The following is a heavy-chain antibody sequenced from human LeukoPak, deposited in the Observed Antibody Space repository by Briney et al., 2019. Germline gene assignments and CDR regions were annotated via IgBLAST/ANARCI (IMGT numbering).Heavy chain of an antibody. D-gene: IGHD2-8*02. CDR2: INPSGGST. CDR3: VRNLMQFTGLAY. CDR1: GDTFTTSH. V-gene: IGHV1-46*01. Sequence: GAPVKVSCKASGDTFTTSHMHWVRQAPGQGLEWMGKINPSGGSTTYAQQFQGRVSMTRDLSMSTVYMELSSLRSEDTAVYYCVRNLMQFTGLAYWGQGTLVTVSS. J-gene: IGHJ4*02.